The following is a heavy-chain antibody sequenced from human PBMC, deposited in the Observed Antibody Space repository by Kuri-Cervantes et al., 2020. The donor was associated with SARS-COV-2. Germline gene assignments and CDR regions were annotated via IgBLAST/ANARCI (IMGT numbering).Heavy chain of an antibody. D-gene: IGHD6-19*01. CDR3: AMEKGPSGGAIAY. Sequence: GESLKISCAASGFTFSSYGMHWVRQAPGKGLEWVAVIWYDGSNKYYADSVKGRFTISRDNSKNTLYLQMNSLRVEDTAVYYCAMEKGPSGGAIAYWGQGTLVTVSS. CDR1: GFTFSSYG. J-gene: IGHJ4*02. V-gene: IGHV3-33*01. CDR2: IWYDGSNK.